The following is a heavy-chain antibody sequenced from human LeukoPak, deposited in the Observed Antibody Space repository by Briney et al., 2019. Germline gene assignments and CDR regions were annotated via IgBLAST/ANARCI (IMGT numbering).Heavy chain of an antibody. D-gene: IGHD5-18*01. J-gene: IGHJ6*03. CDR3: ARVERGYSSLVNYYMDV. Sequence: GASVKVSCKASGYTFTSYDINWVRQATGQGLEWMGWMNPNSGNTGYAQKFQGRVTITRNTSISTAYMELSSLRSEDTAVYYCARVERGYSSLVNYYMDVWGKGTTVTVSS. CDR2: MNPNSGNT. V-gene: IGHV1-8*03. CDR1: GYTFTSYD.